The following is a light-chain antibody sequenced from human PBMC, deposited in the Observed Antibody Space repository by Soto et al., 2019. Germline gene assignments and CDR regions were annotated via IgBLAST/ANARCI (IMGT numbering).Light chain of an antibody. J-gene: IGKJ2*01. CDR1: QSVNSGH. V-gene: IGKV3-20*01. Sequence: LVLTQSPGTLSLSPGERATLSCRASQSVNSGHFAWYHQKPGQALRLLIYAASTRSTGVPDRFSGSGSGTDFTLTISRLEPEDFAVYYCQDFGSLPYTFGQGTKLEIK. CDR2: AAS. CDR3: QDFGSLPYT.